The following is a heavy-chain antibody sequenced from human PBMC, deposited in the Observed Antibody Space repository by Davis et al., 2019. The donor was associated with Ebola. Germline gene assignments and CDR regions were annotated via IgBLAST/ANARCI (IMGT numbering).Heavy chain of an antibody. V-gene: IGHV1-8*01. CDR1: GYTFTNYD. Sequence: AASVKVSCKASGYTFTNYDLNWVRQATGQGLEWMGWMNPNSGNTGYAQKFQGRVTMTRDTSTSTVYMELSSLRSEDTAVYYCARALFGSYYYFDYWGQGTLVTVSS. J-gene: IGHJ4*02. CDR2: MNPNSGNT. CDR3: ARALFGSYYYFDY. D-gene: IGHD1-26*01.